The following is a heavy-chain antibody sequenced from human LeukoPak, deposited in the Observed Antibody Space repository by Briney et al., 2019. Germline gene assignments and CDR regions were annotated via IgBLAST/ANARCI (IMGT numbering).Heavy chain of an antibody. CDR3: ARASGSYITAY. Sequence: SETLSLTCTVSGGSINSGSYYWTWIRQPAGKGLEWIGRIYTAGRTTYNPSLRSRVTISIDTSKNQFSLNLSSVTAADTAVYYCARASGSYITAYWGQGTLVTVSS. CDR1: GGSINSGSYY. V-gene: IGHV4-61*02. J-gene: IGHJ4*02. D-gene: IGHD1-26*01. CDR2: IYTAGRT.